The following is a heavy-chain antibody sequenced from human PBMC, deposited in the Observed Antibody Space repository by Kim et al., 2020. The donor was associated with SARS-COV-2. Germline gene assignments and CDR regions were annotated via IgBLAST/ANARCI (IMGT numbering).Heavy chain of an antibody. CDR1: GGSFSGYY. CDR3: ARGLKGYCSSTSCRDYYGMDV. CDR2: INHSGST. Sequence: SETLSLTCAVYGGSFSGYYWSWIRQPPGKGLEWIGEINHSGSTNYNPSLKSRVTISVDTSKNQFSLKLSSVTAADTAVYYCARGLKGYCSSTSCRDYYGMDVWGQGTTVTVSS. J-gene: IGHJ6*02. V-gene: IGHV4-34*01. D-gene: IGHD2-2*01.